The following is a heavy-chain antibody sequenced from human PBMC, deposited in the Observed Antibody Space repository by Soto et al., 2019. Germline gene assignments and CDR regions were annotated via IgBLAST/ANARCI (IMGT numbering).Heavy chain of an antibody. CDR3: ARGALAVATFDY. CDR1: GFTFSSYS. D-gene: IGHD5-12*01. J-gene: IGHJ4*02. V-gene: IGHV3-21*01. CDR2: ISSSSSYI. Sequence: GGSLRLSCAASGFTFSSYSMNWVRQAPGKGLEWVSSISSSSSYIYYADSVKGRFTISRDNAKNSLYLQMNSLRAEDTAVYYCARGALAVATFDYWGQGTLVTVSS.